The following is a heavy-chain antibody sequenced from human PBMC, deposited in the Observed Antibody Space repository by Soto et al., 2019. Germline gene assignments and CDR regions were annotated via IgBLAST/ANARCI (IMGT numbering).Heavy chain of an antibody. CDR3: AREFGDYYDSSGYSCDY. CDR1: GFSLSTSGVG. Sequence: QITFKESGPTLVKPTQTLTLTCTFSGFSLSTSGVGVCWIRQPPGKALEWLALIYWDDDKRYSPSLKSRLTITNDTSKNRVVHKMTNMDPVDTATYYCAREFGDYYDSSGYSCDYWGQATLVTVSS. CDR2: IYWDDDK. J-gene: IGHJ4*02. V-gene: IGHV2-5*02. D-gene: IGHD3-22*01.